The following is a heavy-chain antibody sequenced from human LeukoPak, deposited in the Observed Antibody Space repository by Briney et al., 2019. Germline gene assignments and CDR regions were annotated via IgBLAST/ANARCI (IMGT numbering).Heavy chain of an antibody. D-gene: IGHD6-25*01. J-gene: IGHJ6*03. CDR1: GFTVSSNY. CDR3: ARFAAGGSYYYMDV. CDR2: IYSGDST. V-gene: IGHV3-53*01. Sequence: GGSLRLSCAASGFTVSSNYMSWVRQAPGKGLEWVSVIYSGDSTYYADSVKGRFTISRDNAKNSLYLQMNSLRADDTAVYYCARFAAGGSYYYMDVWGKGTTVTVSS.